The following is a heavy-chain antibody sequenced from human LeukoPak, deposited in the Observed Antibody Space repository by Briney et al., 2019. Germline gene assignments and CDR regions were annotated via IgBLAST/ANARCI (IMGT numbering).Heavy chain of an antibody. Sequence: SVKVSCKASGGTFSSYAISWVRQAPGQGLEWMGRIIPIFGTANYAQKFQGRVTITTDESTSTAYMELSSLRSEDTAVYYCARDDCSSTPNKPWRSSWYLGAFDIWGQGTMVTVSS. CDR3: ARDDCSSTPNKPWRSSWYLGAFDI. CDR2: IIPIFGTA. CDR1: GGTFSSYA. D-gene: IGHD6-13*01. V-gene: IGHV1-69*05. J-gene: IGHJ3*02.